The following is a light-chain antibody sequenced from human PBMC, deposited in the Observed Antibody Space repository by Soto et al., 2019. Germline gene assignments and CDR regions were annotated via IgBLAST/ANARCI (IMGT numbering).Light chain of an antibody. CDR1: QNINSY. CDR2: GAS. CDR3: QQYHRSSIT. J-gene: IGKJ5*01. Sequence: IQMTQSPLSLSASVGDKVTLTCRTSQNINSYLSWYQQTPGKPPRILIYGASSLQVGVPSRFIGSGSGTDFTLTISRLHPDDFSTYYCQQYHRSSITFGQGTRLEIK. V-gene: IGKV1-39*01.